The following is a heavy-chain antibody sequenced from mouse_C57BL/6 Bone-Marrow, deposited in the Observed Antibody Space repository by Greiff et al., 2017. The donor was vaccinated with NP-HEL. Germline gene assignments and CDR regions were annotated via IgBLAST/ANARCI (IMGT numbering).Heavy chain of an antibody. V-gene: IGHV5-4*01. D-gene: IGHD1-1*01. CDR1: GFTFSSYA. CDR2: ISDGGSYT. J-gene: IGHJ4*01. Sequence: EVQLQQSGGGLVKPGGSLKLSCAASGFTFSSYAMSWVRQTPEKRLEWVATISDGGSYTYYLDHVKGRFTISRDNAKNNLYLQMSHLKSEDTAMYYCARETTVVATEAMDYWGQGTSVTVSS. CDR3: ARETTVVATEAMDY.